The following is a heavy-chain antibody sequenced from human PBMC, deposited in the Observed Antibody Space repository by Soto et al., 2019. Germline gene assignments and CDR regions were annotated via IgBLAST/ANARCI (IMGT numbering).Heavy chain of an antibody. CDR1: GFTFSSYE. J-gene: IGHJ4*02. V-gene: IGHV3-48*03. CDR3: ARGQYSSGGGYFDY. Sequence: EVQLVESGGGLVQPGGSLRLSCAASGFTFSSYEMNWVRQAPGKGLEWVSYISSSGSTIYYADSVKGRFTISRDNAKNSLYLKMNGLRAEDTAVYYCARGQYSSGGGYFDYWGQETLVTVSS. D-gene: IGHD6-19*01. CDR2: ISSSGSTI.